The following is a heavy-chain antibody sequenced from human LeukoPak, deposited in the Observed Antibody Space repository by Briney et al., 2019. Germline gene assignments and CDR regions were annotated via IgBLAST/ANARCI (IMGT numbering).Heavy chain of an antibody. V-gene: IGHV3-7*01. D-gene: IGHD1-1*01. CDR1: GFTFSSYW. J-gene: IGHJ4*02. Sequence: GGSLRLSCAASGFTFSSYWMSWVRQAPGKGLEWAANIKHDGSEKYYVDSMKGRFTISRDNAKNSLYLQMNSLRAEDTAVYYCARDLGGHYPSTGTFDYWGQGALVIVSS. CDR2: IKHDGSEK. CDR3: ARDLGGHYPSTGTFDY.